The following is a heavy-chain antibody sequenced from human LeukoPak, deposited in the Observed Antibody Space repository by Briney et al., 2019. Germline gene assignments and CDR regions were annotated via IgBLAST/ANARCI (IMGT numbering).Heavy chain of an antibody. V-gene: IGHV3-21*01. D-gene: IGHD3-10*01. CDR1: GFTFSSYS. CDR2: ISSSSSYI. CDR3: ARGSGSYYNLLFDY. J-gene: IGHJ4*02. Sequence: GGSLRLSCAASGFTFSSYSMNRVRQAPGKGLEWVSSISSSSSYIYYADSVKGRFTISRDNAKNSLYLQMDSLRAEDTAVYYCARGSGSYYNLLFDYWGQGTLVTVSS.